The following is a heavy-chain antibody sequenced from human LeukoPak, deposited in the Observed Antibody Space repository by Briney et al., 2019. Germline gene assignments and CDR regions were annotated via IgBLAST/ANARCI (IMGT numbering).Heavy chain of an antibody. D-gene: IGHD3-3*01. CDR1: GGSISSGDYY. V-gene: IGHV4-30-4*08. CDR3: ARFAIFGVVIHNWFDP. J-gene: IGHJ5*02. Sequence: SETLSLTCTFSGGSISSGDYYWSWIRQPPGKGLEWIGYIYYSGSTYYNPSLKSRVTISVDTSKNQFSLKLSSVTAADTAVYYCARFAIFGVVIHNWFDPWGQGTLVTVSS. CDR2: IYYSGST.